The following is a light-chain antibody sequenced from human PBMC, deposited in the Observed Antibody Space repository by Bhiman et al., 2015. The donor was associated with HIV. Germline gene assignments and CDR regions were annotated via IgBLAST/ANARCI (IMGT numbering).Light chain of an antibody. CDR3: SSYSSITVYV. Sequence: QSALTQPRSVSGSPGQSVTISCTGTNSDVGGYNYVSWYQQHPGKTPKLIIYDVTKRPSGVSNRFSGSKSGSTASLTISGLQAEDEADYYCSSYSSITVYVFGSGTKVTVL. CDR2: DVT. J-gene: IGLJ1*01. CDR1: NSDVGGYNY. V-gene: IGLV2-11*01.